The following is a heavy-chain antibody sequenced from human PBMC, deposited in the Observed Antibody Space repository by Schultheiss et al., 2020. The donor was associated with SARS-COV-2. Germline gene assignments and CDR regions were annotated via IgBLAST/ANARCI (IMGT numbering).Heavy chain of an antibody. V-gene: IGHV1-18*01. CDR2: ISAYNGNT. J-gene: IGHJ6*02. CDR1: GYTFTSYG. CDR3: ARRDATGTTGYYYGMDV. D-gene: IGHD1-7*01. Sequence: ASVKVSCKASGYTFTSYGISWVRQAPGQGLEWMGWISAYNGNTNYAQKFQGRVTITADESTSTAYMELSSLRSEDTAVYYCARRDATGTTGYYYGMDVWGQGPRSPS.